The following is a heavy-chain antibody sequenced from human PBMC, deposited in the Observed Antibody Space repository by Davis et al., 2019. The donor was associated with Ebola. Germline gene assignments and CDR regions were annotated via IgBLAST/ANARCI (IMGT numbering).Heavy chain of an antibody. CDR1: GGSVSSGSYY. CDR2: IYYSGST. CDR3: ARGAPYSSGLDY. J-gene: IGHJ4*02. D-gene: IGHD6-19*01. V-gene: IGHV4-61*01. Sequence: GSLRLSCTVSGGSVSSGSYYWSWIRQPPGKGLEWIGYIYYSGSTNYNPSLKSRVTISVDTSKNQFSLKLSSVTAADTAVYYCARGAPYSSGLDYWGQGTLVTVSS.